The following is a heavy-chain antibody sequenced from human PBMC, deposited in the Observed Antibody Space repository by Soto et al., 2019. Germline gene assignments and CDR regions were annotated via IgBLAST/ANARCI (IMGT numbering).Heavy chain of an antibody. D-gene: IGHD3-16*01. CDR1: GYTFTSYG. CDR3: ARDNRFMITFGGALPQIHYYYGMDV. J-gene: IGHJ6*02. V-gene: IGHV1-18*01. CDR2: ISAYNGNT. Sequence: KNAEASVKVSCKASGYTFTSYGISWVRQAPGQGLEWMGWISAYNGNTNYAQKLQGRVTMTTDTSTSTAYMELRSLRSDDTAVYYCARDNRFMITFGGALPQIHYYYGMDVWGQGTTVTVSS.